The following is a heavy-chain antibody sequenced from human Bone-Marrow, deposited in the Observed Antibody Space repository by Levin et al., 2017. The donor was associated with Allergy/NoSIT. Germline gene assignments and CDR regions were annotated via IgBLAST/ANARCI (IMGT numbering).Heavy chain of an antibody. V-gene: IGHV3-33*01. CDR1: GFTFGSYG. D-gene: IGHD2-8*01. Sequence: GGSLRLSCIASGFTFGSYGMHWVRQAPGKGLEWVAGMWFDGTHEHYADSVRGRFTVSRDNSKSSLYLQLNSLRAEDTAVYYCAREYADYYFDYWGQGTLVTVSS. J-gene: IGHJ4*02. CDR3: AREYADYYFDY. CDR2: MWFDGTHE.